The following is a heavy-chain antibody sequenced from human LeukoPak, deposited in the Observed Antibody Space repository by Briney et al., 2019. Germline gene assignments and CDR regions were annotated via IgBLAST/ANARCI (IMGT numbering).Heavy chain of an antibody. J-gene: IGHJ1*01. CDR2: IKQVVAET. CDR3: ARVRLANTPEFFQH. Sequence: GGSLRLACPAAAFTFNDYWTSWARQAPGKGREWVASIKQVVAETTYVHSVKGRFTTSRDNTENSLYLQMNSRGAEDTALYYCARVRLANTPEFFQHWGQGTLVTVSS. D-gene: IGHD3-9*01. CDR1: AFTFNDYW. V-gene: IGHV3-7*01.